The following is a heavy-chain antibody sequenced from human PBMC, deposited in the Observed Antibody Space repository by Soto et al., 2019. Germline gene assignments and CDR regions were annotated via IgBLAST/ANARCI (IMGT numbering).Heavy chain of an antibody. V-gene: IGHV3-30-3*01. CDR1: GFTFSSYA. Sequence: QVQLVESGGGVVQPGRSLRLSCAASGFTFSSYAMHWVRQAPGKGLEWVAVISYDGSNKYYADSVKGKFTISRDNSNNTLYLQTNSLRAEDTAVYYCARAYEGDYFYYWGQGTLVTVSS. J-gene: IGHJ4*02. CDR3: ARAYEGDYFYY. CDR2: ISYDGSNK. D-gene: IGHD3-16*01.